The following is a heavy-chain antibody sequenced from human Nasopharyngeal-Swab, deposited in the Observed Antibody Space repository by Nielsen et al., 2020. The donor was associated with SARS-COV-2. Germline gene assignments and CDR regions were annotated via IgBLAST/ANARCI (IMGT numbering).Heavy chain of an antibody. CDR1: GFIFSTYT. D-gene: IGHD6-19*01. V-gene: IGHV3-21*01. CDR3: ATSGYSSGWIF. CDR2: IRSSTSYI. J-gene: IGHJ4*02. Sequence: GGSLRLSCAASGFIFSTYTMNWVRQASGKGLEWLSSIRSSTSYIYYADSVKGRFTISRDNAKNSLYLQMNSLRTEDTAVYYCATSGYSSGWIFWGQGTLVTVSS.